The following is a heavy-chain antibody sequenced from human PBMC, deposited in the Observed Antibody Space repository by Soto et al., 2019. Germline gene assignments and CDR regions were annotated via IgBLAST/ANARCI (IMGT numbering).Heavy chain of an antibody. CDR1: GFTFDDYA. CDR3: AKDRKNHYNTGGAFDI. J-gene: IGHJ3*02. CDR2: ISWNSGSI. D-gene: IGHD1-1*01. V-gene: IGHV3-9*01. Sequence: EVQLVESGGGLVQPGRSLRLSCAASGFTFDDYAMHWVRQAPGKGLEWVSGISWNSGSIGYADSVKGRFTISRDNAKNSLYLQMNRLRAKDTALYYCAKDRKNHYNTGGAFDIWGQGTMVTVSS.